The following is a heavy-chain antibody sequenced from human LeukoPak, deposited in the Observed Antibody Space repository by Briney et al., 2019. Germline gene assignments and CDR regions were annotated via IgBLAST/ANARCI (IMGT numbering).Heavy chain of an antibody. J-gene: IGHJ6*04. CDR1: GFTFSTYS. Sequence: GGSLRLSCAASGFTFSTYSMNWVRQAPGKGLEWVSSISSSSSYIYYADSVKGRFTISRDNAKKSLYLQMNSLRAEDTAVYYCAELGITMIGGVWGKGTTVTISS. CDR2: ISSSSSYI. CDR3: AELGITMIGGV. D-gene: IGHD3-10*02. V-gene: IGHV3-21*01.